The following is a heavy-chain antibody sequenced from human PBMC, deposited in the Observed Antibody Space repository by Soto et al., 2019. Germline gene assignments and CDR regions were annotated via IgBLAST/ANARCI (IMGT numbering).Heavy chain of an antibody. CDR2: IDPSDSYT. V-gene: IGHV5-10-1*01. D-gene: IGHD3-10*01. CDR1: GFSFTSYC. CDR3: VRLGDITRVRGVLGYYYYGMDV. Sequence: GESPKISCKGSGFSFTSYCISWVRQIPGKGLEWMARIDPSDSYTNYTPSFQGQVTISTDKSISTAYLQWSSLKASDTAMYYCVRLGDITRVRGVLGYYYYGMDVWGQGTTVTVSS. J-gene: IGHJ6*02.